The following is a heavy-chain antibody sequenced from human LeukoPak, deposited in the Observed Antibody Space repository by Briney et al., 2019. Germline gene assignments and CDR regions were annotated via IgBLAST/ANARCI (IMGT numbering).Heavy chain of an antibody. CDR1: GFTFSSYG. CDR3: ARGDGGLWFGELFGYYYGMDV. V-gene: IGHV3-33*01. D-gene: IGHD3-10*01. J-gene: IGHJ6*04. CDR2: IWYDESNK. Sequence: GGSLRLSCAASGFTFSSYGMHWVRQAPGKGLEWVAVIWYDESNKYYADSVKGRFTISRDNSKNTLYLQMNSLRAEDTAVYYCARGDGGLWFGELFGYYYGMDVWGKGTTVTVSS.